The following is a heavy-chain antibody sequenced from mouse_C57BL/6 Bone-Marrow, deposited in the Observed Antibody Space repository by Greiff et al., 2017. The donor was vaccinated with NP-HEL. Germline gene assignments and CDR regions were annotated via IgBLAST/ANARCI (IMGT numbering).Heavy chain of an antibody. J-gene: IGHJ2*01. CDR1: GYTFTTYP. Sequence: QVQLKQSGAELVKPGASVKMSCKASGYTFTTYPIEWVKQNHGKSLEWIGNFHPYNDDNEYNEKFKNKATLTVEKSSSTVYLELSRLTSDDSSVYYCARGGNYWYYFDYWGQGTTLTVSS. D-gene: IGHD2-1*01. CDR2: FHPYNDDN. V-gene: IGHV1-47*01. CDR3: ARGGNYWYYFDY.